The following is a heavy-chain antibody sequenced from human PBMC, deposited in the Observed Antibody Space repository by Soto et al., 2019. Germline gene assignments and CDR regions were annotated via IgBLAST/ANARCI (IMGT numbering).Heavy chain of an antibody. CDR1: GYTFTSYA. Sequence: ASVKVSCKASGYTFTSYAMHWVRQAPGQRLEWMGWINAGNGNTKYSQKFQGRVTITRDTSASTAYMELSSLRSEDTAVYYCARDSYYDFWSGYYGLADGYYYYMDVWGKGTTVTVSS. CDR2: INAGNGNT. J-gene: IGHJ6*03. V-gene: IGHV1-3*01. CDR3: ARDSYYDFWSGYYGLADGYYYYMDV. D-gene: IGHD3-3*01.